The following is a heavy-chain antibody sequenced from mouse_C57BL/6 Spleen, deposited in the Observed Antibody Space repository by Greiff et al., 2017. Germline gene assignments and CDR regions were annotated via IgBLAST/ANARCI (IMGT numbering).Heavy chain of an antibody. D-gene: IGHD2-12*01. Sequence: QVQLQQSGPELVKPGASVKISCKASGYAFSSSWMNWVKQRPGKGLEWIGRIYPGDGDTNYNGKFKGKATLTADKSSSTAYMQLSSLTSEDSAVYCCARSSSPYDWFAYWGQGTLVTVSA. V-gene: IGHV1-82*01. CDR1: GYAFSSSW. J-gene: IGHJ3*01. CDR3: ARSSSPYDWFAY. CDR2: IYPGDGDT.